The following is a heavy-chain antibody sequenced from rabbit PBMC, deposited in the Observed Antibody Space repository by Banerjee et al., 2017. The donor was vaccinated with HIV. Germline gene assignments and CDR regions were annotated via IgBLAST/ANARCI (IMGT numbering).Heavy chain of an antibody. D-gene: IGHD6-1*01. CDR2: IDLDNSDT. V-gene: IGHV1S45*01. CDR1: GFSFSGSYW. CDR3: ARDDGSIDNGYVL. Sequence: EESGGDLVKPEGSLTLTCTASGFSFSGSYWICWVRQAPGKGLEWIGCIDLDNSDTVYATWAKGRFTISKTSSTTVTLQMTSLTAADTATYFCARDDGSIDNGYVLWGQGTLVTVS. J-gene: IGHJ3*01.